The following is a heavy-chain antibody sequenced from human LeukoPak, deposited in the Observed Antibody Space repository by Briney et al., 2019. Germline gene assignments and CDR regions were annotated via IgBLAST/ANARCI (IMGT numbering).Heavy chain of an antibody. D-gene: IGHD3-22*01. V-gene: IGHV3-21*01. CDR2: ISSSSSYI. CDR3: ARIYYYDSSGYSPPYFDY. Sequence: PGGSLRLSCAASGFTFSSYSMNWVRQAPGKGLEWVSSISSSSSYIYYADSVKGRFTVSRDNAKNSLYLQMNSLRAEDTAVYYCARIYYYDSSGYSPPYFDYWGQGTLVTVSS. J-gene: IGHJ4*02. CDR1: GFTFSSYS.